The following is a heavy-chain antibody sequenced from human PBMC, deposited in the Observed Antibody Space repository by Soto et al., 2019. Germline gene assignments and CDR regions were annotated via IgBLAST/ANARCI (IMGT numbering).Heavy chain of an antibody. Sequence: QLQLQESGSGLVKPSQTLSLTCAVSGGSISSGGYSWSWIRQPPGKGLEWIGYIYHSGSTYYNPSLKSRVTISVDRSKNQFSLKLSSVTAADTAVYYCARGRDSSGYSDYYGIDVRGQGTTVTVSS. V-gene: IGHV4-30-2*01. CDR3: ARGRDSSGYSDYYGIDV. J-gene: IGHJ6*02. D-gene: IGHD3-22*01. CDR1: GGSISSGGYS. CDR2: IYHSGST.